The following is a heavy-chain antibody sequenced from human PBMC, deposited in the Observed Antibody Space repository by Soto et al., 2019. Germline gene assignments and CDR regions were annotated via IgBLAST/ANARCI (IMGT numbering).Heavy chain of an antibody. Sequence: GGSLRLSCAASGFTFSSYAMHWVRQAPGKGLEWVAVISYDGSNKYYADSVKGRFTISRDNSKNTLYLQMNSLRAEDTAVYYCARGDSGYSLDYWGQGTLVTVSS. D-gene: IGHD5-18*01. J-gene: IGHJ4*02. CDR2: ISYDGSNK. CDR1: GFTFSSYA. CDR3: ARGDSGYSLDY. V-gene: IGHV3-30-3*01.